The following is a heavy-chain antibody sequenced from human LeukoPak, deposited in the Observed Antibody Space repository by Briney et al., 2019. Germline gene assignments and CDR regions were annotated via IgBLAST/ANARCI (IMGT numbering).Heavy chain of an antibody. CDR3: AKFDADYIGSYSYYYYMDV. CDR1: GFTFSSYA. V-gene: IGHV3-30*04. CDR2: ISYDRSNQ. D-gene: IGHD1-26*01. Sequence: GGSLRLSCAASGFTFSSYAMHWVRQAPGKGLEWVALISYDRSNQYYADSVKGRFTISRDNSKNTLYLQMNSLRAEDTAVYYCAKFDADYIGSYSYYYYMDVWGNGTTVTVSS. J-gene: IGHJ6*03.